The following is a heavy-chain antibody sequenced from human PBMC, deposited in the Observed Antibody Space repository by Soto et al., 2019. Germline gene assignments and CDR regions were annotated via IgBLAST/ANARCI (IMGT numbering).Heavy chain of an antibody. CDR2: IKQDGSEK. V-gene: IGHV3-7*01. D-gene: IGHD6-19*01. CDR1: GFTFSSYW. J-gene: IGHJ3*02. Sequence: GGSLRLSCAASGFTFSSYWMSWVRQAPGKGLEWVANIKQDGSEKYYVDSVKGRFTTSRDNAKNSLYLQMNSLRAEDTAVYYCARGLGAVTVAGTTDALDIWGQGTMVTVS. CDR3: ARGLGAVTVAGTTDALDI.